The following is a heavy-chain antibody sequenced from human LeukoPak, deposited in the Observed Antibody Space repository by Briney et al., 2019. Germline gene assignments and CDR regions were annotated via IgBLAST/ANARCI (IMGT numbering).Heavy chain of an antibody. D-gene: IGHD3-3*01. CDR1: GFTFSIHG. Sequence: GGTLTLSCAASGFTFSIHGMNWVRQAPGKGLEWVSAISGSGGSTFYADSMEGRFTISRDNSKNTLYLQMNSLRAEDTAVYYCARGAKYDFWSDLDWYFDLWGRGTLVTVSS. J-gene: IGHJ2*01. CDR3: ARGAKYDFWSDLDWYFDL. V-gene: IGHV3-23*01. CDR2: ISGSGGST.